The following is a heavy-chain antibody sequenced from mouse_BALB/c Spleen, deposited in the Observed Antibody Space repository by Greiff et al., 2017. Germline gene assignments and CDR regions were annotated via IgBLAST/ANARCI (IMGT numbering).Heavy chain of an antibody. V-gene: IGHV14-3*02. CDR2: IDPANGNT. CDR1: GFNIKDTY. CDR3: ARFYYDYDDAFAY. J-gene: IGHJ3*01. D-gene: IGHD2-4*01. Sequence: EVQLHQSGAELVKPGASVKLSCTASGFNIKDTYMHWVKQRPEQGLEWIGRIDPANGNTKYDPKFQGKATITADTSSNTAYLQLSSLTSEDTAVYYCARFYYDYDDAFAYWGQGTLVTVSA.